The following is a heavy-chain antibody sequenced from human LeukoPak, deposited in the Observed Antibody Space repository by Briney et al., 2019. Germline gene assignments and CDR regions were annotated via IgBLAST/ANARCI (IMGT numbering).Heavy chain of an antibody. CDR3: ARGPRATATQAFDI. Sequence: SETPSLTCTVSGHSISSYYWNWIRQLQGTGLERIGYIYYTGSTNCNPSLKSRVTMSVDTSKNQFSLKLNSVTAADTAVYYCARGPRATATQAFDIWGQGTMVTVSS. V-gene: IGHV4-59*12. CDR1: GHSISSYY. CDR2: IYYTGST. D-gene: IGHD2-15*01. J-gene: IGHJ3*02.